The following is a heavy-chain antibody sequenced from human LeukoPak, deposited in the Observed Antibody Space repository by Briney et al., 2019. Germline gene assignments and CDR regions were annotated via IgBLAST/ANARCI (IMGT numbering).Heavy chain of an antibody. J-gene: IGHJ4*02. CDR2: IHYSGST. CDR3: ARPDTSAWYFDY. CDR1: GGSISTYY. Sequence: SKTLSLTCTVSGGSISTYYWSWIRQPPGKGLEWIGYIHYSGSTNYSPSLKSRVTISLDTSKNQFSLKLSSVTAADTAVYYCARPDTSAWYFDYWGQGTLVTVSS. V-gene: IGHV4-59*01. D-gene: IGHD6-19*01.